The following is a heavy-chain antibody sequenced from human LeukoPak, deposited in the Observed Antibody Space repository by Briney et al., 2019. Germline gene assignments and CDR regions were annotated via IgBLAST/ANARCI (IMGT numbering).Heavy chain of an antibody. CDR1: GFTFSSYW. Sequence: GGSLRLSCAASGFTFSSYWMSWVRQAPGKGLEWVANIKQDGSEKYYVDSVKGRFTISRDNAKNSLYLQMNSLRAEDTAVYYCGRHKYGSSWLHGVNNYYWDVGAKGPGVTVPS. D-gene: IGHD6-13*01. V-gene: IGHV3-7*01. CDR2: IKQDGSEK. J-gene: IGHJ6*03. CDR3: GRHKYGSSWLHGVNNYYWDV.